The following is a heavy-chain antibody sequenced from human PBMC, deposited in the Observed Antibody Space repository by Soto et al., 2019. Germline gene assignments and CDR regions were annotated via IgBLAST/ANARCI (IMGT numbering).Heavy chain of an antibody. J-gene: IGHJ4*02. Sequence: LSLKRTVSDCSIISGGYSWSWIRQPPGKGLEWIGYIYHSGSTYYNPSLKSRVTISVDRSKNQFSLKLSSVTAADTAVYYCASSRITAGGVIAPCDYRGQGCLVIVSS. CDR2: IYHSGST. D-gene: IGHD3-16*01. V-gene: IGHV4-30-2*01. CDR3: ASSRITAGGVIAPCDY. CDR1: DCSIISGGYS.